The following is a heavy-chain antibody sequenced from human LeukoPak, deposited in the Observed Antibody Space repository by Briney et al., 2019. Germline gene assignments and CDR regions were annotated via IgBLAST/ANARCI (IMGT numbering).Heavy chain of an antibody. D-gene: IGHD3-10*01. CDR2: IYYSGST. V-gene: IGHV4-39*07. CDR3: ARGFTIYYYMDV. Sequence: SETLSLTCTVSGGSISSSSYYWGWIRQPPGKGLEWIGSIYYSGSTYYNPSLKSRVTISVDTSKNQFSLKLSSVTAADTAVYYCARGFTIYYYMDVWGKGTTVTVSS. J-gene: IGHJ6*03. CDR1: GGSISSSSYY.